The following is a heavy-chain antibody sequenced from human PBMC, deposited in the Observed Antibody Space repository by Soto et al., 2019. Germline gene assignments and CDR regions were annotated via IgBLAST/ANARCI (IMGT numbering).Heavy chain of an antibody. Sequence: QVQLQESGPGLVKPSGTLSLTCAVSGGSISRNDWWSWVRQTPGKGLKWIGEIYHRRSTSCSPSLESRVTISLDKSKNQFSLKLTSVTAADTATYYCAILGYCGGECYAVYYGLDVWGQGTTVTISS. V-gene: IGHV4-4*02. CDR2: IYHRRST. CDR1: GGSISRNDW. D-gene: IGHD2-21*01. J-gene: IGHJ6*02. CDR3: AILGYCGGECYAVYYGLDV.